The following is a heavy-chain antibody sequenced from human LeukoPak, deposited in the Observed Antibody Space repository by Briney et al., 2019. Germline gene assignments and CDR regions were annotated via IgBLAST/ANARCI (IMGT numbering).Heavy chain of an antibody. V-gene: IGHV3-49*04. J-gene: IGHJ4*02. Sequence: GGSLRLSCTASGFTFGDYAMSWVRQAPGKGLEWVGFIRSKAYGGTTEYAASVKGRFTISRDDSKSIAYLQMNSLKTEDTAVYYCTRDSYVDTAMVTYFDYWGQGTLVTVSS. D-gene: IGHD5-18*01. CDR1: GFTFGDYA. CDR2: IRSKAYGGTT. CDR3: TRDSYVDTAMVTYFDY.